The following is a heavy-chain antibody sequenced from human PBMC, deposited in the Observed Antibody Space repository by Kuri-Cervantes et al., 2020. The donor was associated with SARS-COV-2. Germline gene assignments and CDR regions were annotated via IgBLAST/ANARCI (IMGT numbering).Heavy chain of an antibody. CDR1: GGTFSSYA. CDR3: ARPYCSSTSCYTEDPCYYGMDV. Sequence: SVKVSCKASGGTFSSYAISWVRQAPGQGLEWMGGIIPIFGTANYAQKFQGRVTITADESTSTAYMELSSLRSEDTAVYYCARPYCSSTSCYTEDPCYYGMDVWGQGTTVTVSS. D-gene: IGHD2-2*02. CDR2: IIPIFGTA. J-gene: IGHJ6*02. V-gene: IGHV1-69*13.